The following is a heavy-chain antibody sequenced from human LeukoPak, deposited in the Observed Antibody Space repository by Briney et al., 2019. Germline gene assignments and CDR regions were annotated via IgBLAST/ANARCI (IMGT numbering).Heavy chain of an antibody. Sequence: GGSLRLSCAASGFTVSNNCMSWVRQAPGKGLEWVSVIYSGGGTYYADSVKGRFTISRDNSKNTLYLQMNSLRAEDTAVYYCARGGYYDSSGSPYDAFDIWGRGTMVTVSS. V-gene: IGHV3-66*01. CDR3: ARGGYYDSSGSPYDAFDI. D-gene: IGHD3-22*01. CDR1: GFTVSNNC. J-gene: IGHJ3*02. CDR2: IYSGGGT.